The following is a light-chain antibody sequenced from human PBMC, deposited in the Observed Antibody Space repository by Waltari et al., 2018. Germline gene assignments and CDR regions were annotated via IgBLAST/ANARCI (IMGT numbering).Light chain of an antibody. CDR3: QQYGSSPPWT. CDR1: QSVSSSY. J-gene: IGKJ1*01. V-gene: IGKV3-20*01. CDR2: GAS. Sequence: EIVLTQSPGTLSLSPGERATLSCRASQSVSSSYLAWYQQKPGQAPRLLIDGASSRATGIPDRFSGSGSGTDFTLTISRLEPEDFAVYYCQQYGSSPPWTFGQGTKVESK.